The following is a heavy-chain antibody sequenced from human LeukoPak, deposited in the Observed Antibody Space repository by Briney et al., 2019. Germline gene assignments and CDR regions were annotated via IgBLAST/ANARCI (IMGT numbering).Heavy chain of an antibody. Sequence: SETLSLTCAVYGGSFSGYYWSWIRQPPGKGLEWIGEINHSGSTNYNPSLKSRVTISVDTSKNQFSLKLSSVTAADTAVYYCARGGRQWPVPDAFDIWGQGTMVTVSS. V-gene: IGHV4-34*01. CDR3: ARGGRQWPVPDAFDI. J-gene: IGHJ3*02. D-gene: IGHD6-19*01. CDR2: INHSGST. CDR1: GGSFSGYY.